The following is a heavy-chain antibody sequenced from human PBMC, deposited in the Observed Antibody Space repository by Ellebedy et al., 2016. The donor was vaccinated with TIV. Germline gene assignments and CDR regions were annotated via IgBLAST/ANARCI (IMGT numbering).Heavy chain of an antibody. J-gene: IGHJ3*02. Sequence: MPSETLSLTCTVSGGSISSYYWSWIRQSPGKGLEWIGDIYYSGGTNCNPSLKSRFTISVDTSKNQFSLKLNSVTAADTAVYYCARVVWQQPVSYALDIWGQGTMVTVSS. V-gene: IGHV4-59*01. CDR3: ARVVWQQPVSYALDI. D-gene: IGHD6-13*01. CDR2: IYYSGGT. CDR1: GGSISSYY.